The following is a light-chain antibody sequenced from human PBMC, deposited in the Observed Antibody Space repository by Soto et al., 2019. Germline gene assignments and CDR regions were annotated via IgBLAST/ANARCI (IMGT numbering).Light chain of an antibody. Sequence: EIVLTQSPATLSLSPGERATLSCRASETISKSLAWYQQRRGQPPSLLMYDVSSRASDLPARFSGSGSGTDFTLTISSLEPEDFAIYYCQQRINWPFTFGPGTKVDF. J-gene: IGKJ3*01. V-gene: IGKV3-11*01. CDR3: QQRINWPFT. CDR1: ETISKS. CDR2: DVS.